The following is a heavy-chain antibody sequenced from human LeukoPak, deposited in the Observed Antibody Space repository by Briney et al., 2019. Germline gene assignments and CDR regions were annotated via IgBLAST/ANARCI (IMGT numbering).Heavy chain of an antibody. D-gene: IGHD3-10*02. J-gene: IGHJ6*04. Sequence: SGGSLRLSCAASGLTFSFYSMNWVRQAPGKGLEWVSYISSFSGTINYAESVKGRFTISRDNAKNSLYLQMNSLRADDTAVYYCAELGITMIGGVWGKGTTVTISS. CDR2: ISSFSGTI. V-gene: IGHV3-48*01. CDR1: GLTFSFYS. CDR3: AELGITMIGGV.